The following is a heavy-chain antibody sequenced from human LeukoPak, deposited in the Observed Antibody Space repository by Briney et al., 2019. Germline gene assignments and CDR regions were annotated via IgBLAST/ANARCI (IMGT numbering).Heavy chain of an antibody. Sequence: GGSLRLSCAASGFTFSSYWMSWVRQAPGKGLEWVANVKQDGSEKYYVDSVKGRFTISRDNAKNSLYLQMNSLRAEDTAVYYCARVSHLPSFDYWGQGTLVTVSS. V-gene: IGHV3-7*01. CDR1: GFTFSSYW. CDR3: ARVSHLPSFDY. CDR2: VKQDGSEK. J-gene: IGHJ4*02.